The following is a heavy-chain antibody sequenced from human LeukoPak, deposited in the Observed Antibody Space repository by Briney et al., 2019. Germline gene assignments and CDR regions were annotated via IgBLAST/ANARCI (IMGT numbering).Heavy chain of an antibody. CDR1: GGSIRGYY. V-gene: IGHV4-59*01. CDR3: ARVFDSGSQAYFYYMDV. CDR2: IYSSGST. Sequence: SETLSLTCNVSGGSIRGYYWSWIRQPPGKGLEWIGYIYSSGSTNYNPPLKTRVTMSVDTSKTQFSLKVSSVTAADTAVYYCARVFDSGSQAYFYYMDVWGKGTTVTISS. J-gene: IGHJ6*03. D-gene: IGHD3-10*01.